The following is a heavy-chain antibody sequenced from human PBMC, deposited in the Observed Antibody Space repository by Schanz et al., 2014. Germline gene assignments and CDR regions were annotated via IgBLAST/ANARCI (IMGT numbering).Heavy chain of an antibody. V-gene: IGHV3-7*01. D-gene: IGHD3-22*01. CDR2: INQDGSDK. CDR1: GFTFGTFW. J-gene: IGHJ4*02. CDR3: ARDKGGYYPFDY. Sequence: EVQLVESGGGLLQPWGSLRLSCAASGFTFGTFWMSWVRQAPGKGLEWVANINQDGSDKSYVDSVKGRFTISRDNAKNSLYLQMNSLRAEDTAVYYCARDKGGYYPFDYWGQGSLVTVSS.